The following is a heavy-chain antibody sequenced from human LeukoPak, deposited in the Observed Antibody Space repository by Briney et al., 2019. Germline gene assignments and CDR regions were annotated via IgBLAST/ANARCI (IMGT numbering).Heavy chain of an antibody. CDR2: IIPIFGTA. V-gene: IGHV1-69*06. CDR1: GGTFSSYA. Sequence: GSSVKVSCKASGGTFSSYAISWVRQAPGQGLEWMGGIIPIFGTANYAQKFQGRVTITADKSTSTAYMELSSLRSEDTAVYHCASVPVDTAMVCYFDYWGQGTLVTVSS. CDR3: ASVPVDTAMVCYFDY. D-gene: IGHD5-18*01. J-gene: IGHJ4*02.